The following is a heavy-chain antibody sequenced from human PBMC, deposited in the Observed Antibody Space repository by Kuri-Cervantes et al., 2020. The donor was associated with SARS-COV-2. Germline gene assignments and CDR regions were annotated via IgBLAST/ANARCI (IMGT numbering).Heavy chain of an antibody. CDR3: ARDLPYCSRASCSRFDY. Sequence: ASVKVSCKASGYTFTDYAIHWVRQAPGQRLEWMGWINAGNGDTRYSQKFRGRVTITRDTSASTAYMDPSSLRSEDTALYYCARDLPYCSRASCSRFDYWGQGTLVTVSS. CDR2: INAGNGDT. CDR1: GYTFTDYA. J-gene: IGHJ4*02. D-gene: IGHD2-2*01. V-gene: IGHV1-3*01.